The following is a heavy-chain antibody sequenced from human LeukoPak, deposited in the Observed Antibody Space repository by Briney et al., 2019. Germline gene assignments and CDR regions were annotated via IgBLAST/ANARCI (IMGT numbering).Heavy chain of an antibody. D-gene: IGHD3-22*01. J-gene: IGHJ4*02. CDR1: GGSISSSNW. CDR3: AGPYYYDSSGYL. Sequence: SETLSLTCAVSGGSISSSNWWSWVRQPPGKGLEWIGEIYHSGSTNYNPPLKSRVTISVDKSKNQFSLKLSSVTAADAAVYYCAGPYYYDSSGYLWGQGTLVTVSS. CDR2: IYHSGST. V-gene: IGHV4-4*02.